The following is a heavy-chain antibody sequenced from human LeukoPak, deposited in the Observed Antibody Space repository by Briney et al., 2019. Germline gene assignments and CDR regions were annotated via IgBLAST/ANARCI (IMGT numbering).Heavy chain of an antibody. CDR1: GGSISSYY. Sequence: SETLSLTCTVSGGSISSYYWSWIRQPPGKGLEWIGYIYYSGSTNYNPSLKSRVTISVDTSKNQFSLRLSSVTAADTAVYYCARGTIAARIFDYWGQGTLVTVSS. CDR2: IYYSGST. J-gene: IGHJ4*02. CDR3: ARGTIAARIFDY. V-gene: IGHV4-59*01. D-gene: IGHD6-6*01.